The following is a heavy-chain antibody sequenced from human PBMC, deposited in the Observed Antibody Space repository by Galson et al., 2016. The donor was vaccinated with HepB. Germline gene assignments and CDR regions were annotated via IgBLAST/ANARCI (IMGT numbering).Heavy chain of an antibody. D-gene: IGHD6-19*01. CDR1: GGTFSSHT. J-gene: IGHJ6*02. V-gene: IGHV1-69*13. CDR3: ARKHSSGSTYHYYYGMDV. Sequence: SVKVSCKASGGTFSSHTISWVRQAPGQGLECMGGIIPMLGTGNYAQKFQGRVTITADESTSTAYMEQSSLRSEDTAVYYCARKHSSGSTYHYYYGMDVWGQGTTVTVSS. CDR2: IIPMLGTG.